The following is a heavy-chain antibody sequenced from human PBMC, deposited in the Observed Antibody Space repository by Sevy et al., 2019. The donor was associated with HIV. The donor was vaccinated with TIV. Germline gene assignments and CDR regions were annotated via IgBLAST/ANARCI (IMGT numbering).Heavy chain of an antibody. D-gene: IGHD3-9*01. CDR2: ISSSGSTI. CDR3: ARDGTYYDILTGYYSYNYGMDV. J-gene: IGHJ6*02. Sequence: GGSLRLSCAASGFTFSDYYLSWIRQAPGKGLEWVSYISSSGSTIYYADSVKGRFTISRDNAKNSLYLQMNSLRAEDTAVYYCARDGTYYDILTGYYSYNYGMDVWGQGTTVTVSS. CDR1: GFTFSDYY. V-gene: IGHV3-11*04.